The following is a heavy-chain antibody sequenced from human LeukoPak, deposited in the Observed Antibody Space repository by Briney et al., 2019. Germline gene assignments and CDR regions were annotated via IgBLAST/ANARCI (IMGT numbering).Heavy chain of an antibody. J-gene: IGHJ4*02. CDR2: IYPGDSDT. Sequence: GESLKICCKGSRYSFSSYWIGWVRQIPGKGLEWMGIIYPGDSDTRYSPFFQGLVTISADNSISTASQQWRSLMASDTAMYYCARLIRVGYSYGPHYFDYWGQGTLVTVSS. D-gene: IGHD5-18*01. CDR3: ARLIRVGYSYGPHYFDY. V-gene: IGHV5-51*01. CDR1: RYSFSSYW.